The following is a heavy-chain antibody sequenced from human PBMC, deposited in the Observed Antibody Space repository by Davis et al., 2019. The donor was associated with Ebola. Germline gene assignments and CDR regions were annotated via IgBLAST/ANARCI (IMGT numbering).Heavy chain of an antibody. J-gene: IGHJ4*02. CDR1: GGSVSSGSYY. CDR3: ARTSSTYYPMGIY. Sequence: PSETLSLTCTVSGGSVSSGSYYWSWIRQPPGKGLEWIGYIYYSGSTNYNPSLKSRVTISVDTSKNQFSLKLSSVTAADTAVYYCARTSSTYYPMGIYWGQGTLVTVSS. D-gene: IGHD3-22*01. V-gene: IGHV4-61*01. CDR2: IYYSGST.